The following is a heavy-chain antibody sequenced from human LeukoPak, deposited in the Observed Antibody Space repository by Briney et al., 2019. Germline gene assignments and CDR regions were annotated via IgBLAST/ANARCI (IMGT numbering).Heavy chain of an antibody. J-gene: IGHJ4*02. CDR3: GRDPKLGIRGYTYGYIDY. V-gene: IGHV7-4-1*02. CDR1: GYTFTSYA. D-gene: IGHD5-18*01. CDR2: INTNTGNP. Sequence: GASVKVSCKTSGYTFTSYAISWVRQAPGHRLEWMGWINTNTGNPTYAQGFTGRYVFSLDTSVSTAYLQISGLKADDTAVYYCGRDPKLGIRGYTYGYIDYWGQGTLVTVSS.